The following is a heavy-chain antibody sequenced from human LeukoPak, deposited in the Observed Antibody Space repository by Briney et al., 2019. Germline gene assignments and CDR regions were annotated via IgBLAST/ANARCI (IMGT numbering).Heavy chain of an antibody. CDR1: GFTVSGNY. Sequence: GGSLRLSYAASGFTVSGNYMTWVRLAPGKGLEWVSLISAANIAYYADSVKGRFSISRDNAKNTLYLQMNSLRAEDTALYYCARAGKWPPYNYYYGMDVWGPGTTVTVSS. CDR3: ARAGKWPPYNYYYGMDV. CDR2: ISAANIA. D-gene: IGHD3-16*01. J-gene: IGHJ6*02. V-gene: IGHV3-53*01.